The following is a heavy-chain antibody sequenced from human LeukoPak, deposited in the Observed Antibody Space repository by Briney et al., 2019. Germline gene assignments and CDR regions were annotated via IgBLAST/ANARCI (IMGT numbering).Heavy chain of an antibody. CDR1: GYTFTSYG. J-gene: IGHJ4*02. CDR3: ARVQDPYYDILTGYFDY. Sequence: ASVKVSCKASGYTFTSYGISWVRQAPGQGLEWMGWISAYNGNTNYAQKLQGRVTMTTDTSTSTAYMELRSLRSDDTAVYYWARVQDPYYDILTGYFDYWGQGTLVTVSS. D-gene: IGHD3-9*01. CDR2: ISAYNGNT. V-gene: IGHV1-18*01.